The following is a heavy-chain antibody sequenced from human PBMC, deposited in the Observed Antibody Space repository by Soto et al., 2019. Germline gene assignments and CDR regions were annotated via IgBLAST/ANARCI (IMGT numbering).Heavy chain of an antibody. Sequence: PSETLSLTCTFSVFSIISYYCSLIRQPPVNGLEWIGYIYYSGSTNYNPSLNSRVTISVDKSKNQFSLKLSSVTAAYTAVYYCARVIGSDSSGYSGMDVRGKGHPVNVS. J-gene: IGHJ6*04. CDR2: IYYSGST. CDR3: ARVIGSDSSGYSGMDV. D-gene: IGHD3-22*01. V-gene: IGHV4-59*01. CDR1: VFSIISYY.